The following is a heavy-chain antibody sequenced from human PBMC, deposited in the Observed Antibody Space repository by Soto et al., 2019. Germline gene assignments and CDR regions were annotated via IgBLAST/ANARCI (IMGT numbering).Heavy chain of an antibody. Sequence: QVQLQESGPGLVKPSQTLSLTCTVSGGSISSGGYYWNWIRQHPGKGLEWIGYIYYSGSTYYNPYLKSRLTVSLDTSKNQFSLKLSSVTAGDTAVYYCARSVFPWGQGTLVTVSS. V-gene: IGHV4-31*03. CDR2: IYYSGST. CDR1: GGSISSGGYY. J-gene: IGHJ5*02. D-gene: IGHD2-8*01. CDR3: ARSVFP.